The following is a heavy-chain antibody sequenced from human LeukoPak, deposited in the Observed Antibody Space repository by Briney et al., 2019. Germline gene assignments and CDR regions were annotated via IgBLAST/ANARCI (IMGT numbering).Heavy chain of an antibody. J-gene: IGHJ4*02. CDR2: IIPILGIA. V-gene: IGHV1-69*04. CDR3: ARDQSSRGYFDY. Sequence: GASVKVSCKASGYTFTGYYMHWVRQAPGQGLEWMGRIIPILGIANYAQKFQGRVTIIADKSASTAYMELSSLRSEDTAVYYCARDQSSRGYFDYWGQGTLVTVSS. CDR1: GYTFTGYY. D-gene: IGHD6-13*01.